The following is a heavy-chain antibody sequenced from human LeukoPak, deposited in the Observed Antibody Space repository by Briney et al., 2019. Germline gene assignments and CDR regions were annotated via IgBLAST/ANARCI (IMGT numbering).Heavy chain of an antibody. CDR1: GGTFSSYA. J-gene: IGHJ4*02. Sequence: SVKVSCKASGGTFSSYAISWVRQAPGQGLEWMGGIIPIFGTANYAQKFQGRVTITADESTSTAYMELSSLRSEDTAVYYCARGEDCGGDCYSAPSVPYFDYWGQGTLVTVSS. D-gene: IGHD2-21*01. CDR2: IIPIFGTA. CDR3: ARGEDCGGDCYSAPSVPYFDY. V-gene: IGHV1-69*13.